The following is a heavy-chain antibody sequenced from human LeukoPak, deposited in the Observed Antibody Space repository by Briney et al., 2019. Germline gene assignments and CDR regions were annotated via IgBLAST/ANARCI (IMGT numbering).Heavy chain of an antibody. CDR1: GGSISSSSYY. CDR2: IYYSGST. V-gene: IGHV4-39*07. CDR3: ARVRRSSGYLQSEAYYFDY. J-gene: IGHJ4*02. D-gene: IGHD3-22*01. Sequence: SETLSLTCTVSGGSISSSSYYWGWIRQPPGKGLEWIGSIYYSGSTYYNPSLKSRVTISVDTSKNQFSLKLSSVTAADTAVYYCARVRRSSGYLQSEAYYFDYWGQGTLVTVSS.